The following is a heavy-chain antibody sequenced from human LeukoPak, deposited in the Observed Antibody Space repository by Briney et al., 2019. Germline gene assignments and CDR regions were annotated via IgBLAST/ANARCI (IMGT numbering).Heavy chain of an antibody. CDR2: IHHGGST. V-gene: IGHV4-38-2*01. CDR1: GYSITNGYF. J-gene: IGHJ5*02. CDR3: ASTSYEPQLNWFDP. D-gene: IGHD1-14*01. Sequence: PSETLSLTCGVSGYSITNGYFWAWIRQPPGKELEWIGSIHHGGSTYYNPSLRSRVTISADTPKNQFSLKLSSVTAADTAVYYCASTSYEPQLNWFDPWGQGTLVTVSS.